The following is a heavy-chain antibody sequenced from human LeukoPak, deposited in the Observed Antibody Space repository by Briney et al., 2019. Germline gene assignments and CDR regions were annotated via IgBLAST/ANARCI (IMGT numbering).Heavy chain of an antibody. J-gene: IGHJ5*02. D-gene: IGHD1-26*01. Sequence: ASVKVSCKASGYSFTSHYMHRVRQASGQGLEWLGLINPSGSSTLYAQKFQGRVTMTRDMSTTTDYMELSSLRSEDTAVYYCARDNSVGDVAWWFDPWGQGTLVTVSS. CDR2: INPSGSST. V-gene: IGHV1-46*01. CDR1: GYSFTSHY. CDR3: ARDNSVGDVAWWFDP.